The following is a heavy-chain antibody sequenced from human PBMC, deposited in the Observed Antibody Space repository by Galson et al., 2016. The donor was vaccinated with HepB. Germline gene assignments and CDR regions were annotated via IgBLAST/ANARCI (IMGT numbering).Heavy chain of an antibody. Sequence: SETLSLTCAVSGDSITSDSWWSWVRQSPAKGLEWIGEAYHLGYTSYNPSLKSRVAIFLDNSKNQFSLILHSVTAADTATYYCARGTTAVKYGNWFDPWGLGTLVTVSS. J-gene: IGHJ5*02. CDR2: AYHLGYT. CDR1: GDSITSDSW. CDR3: ARGTTAVKYGNWFDP. V-gene: IGHV4-4*02. D-gene: IGHD4-23*01.